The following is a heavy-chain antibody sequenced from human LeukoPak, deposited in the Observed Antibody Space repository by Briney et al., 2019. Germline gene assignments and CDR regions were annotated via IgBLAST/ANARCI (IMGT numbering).Heavy chain of an antibody. Sequence: PSETLSLTCSVSGDSVSSGDYYWSWVRQHPGKGLEWIGYVYHSGISYYNASLERRVTISIDTSKNQFSLNLTSVTAADTAVYYCARVYGSGAPVRDFDYWGQGTLVTVSS. V-gene: IGHV4-31*03. CDR2: VYHSGIS. D-gene: IGHD3-10*01. CDR1: GDSVSSGDYY. CDR3: ARVYGSGAPVRDFDY. J-gene: IGHJ4*02.